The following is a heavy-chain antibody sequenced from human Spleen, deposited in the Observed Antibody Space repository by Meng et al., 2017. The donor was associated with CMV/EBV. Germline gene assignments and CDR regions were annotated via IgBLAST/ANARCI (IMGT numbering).Heavy chain of an antibody. CDR3: ARVIGYTTSEEDY. Sequence: SVKVSCKASGGTFSSYAISWVRQAPGQGLEWMGGIIPIFGTANYAQKFQGRVTITADKSTSTVYMELGSLRSEDTAVYYCARVIGYTTSEEDYWGQGTLVTVSS. V-gene: IGHV1-69*06. CDR1: GGTFSSYA. J-gene: IGHJ4*02. D-gene: IGHD6-6*01. CDR2: IIPIFGTA.